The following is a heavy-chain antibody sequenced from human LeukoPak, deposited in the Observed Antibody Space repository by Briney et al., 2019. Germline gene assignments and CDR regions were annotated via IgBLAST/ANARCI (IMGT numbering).Heavy chain of an antibody. CDR2: IRYDGSNK. Sequence: PGGSLRLSCAASGFTYSSYGMHWVRQAPGKGLEWVAFIRYDGSNKYYADSVKGRFTISRDNSKNTLYLQMNSLRAEDTAVYYCAPPIGYYDFWSVPWGQGTLVTVSS. V-gene: IGHV3-30*02. J-gene: IGHJ5*02. D-gene: IGHD3-3*01. CDR1: GFTYSSYG. CDR3: APPIGYYDFWSVP.